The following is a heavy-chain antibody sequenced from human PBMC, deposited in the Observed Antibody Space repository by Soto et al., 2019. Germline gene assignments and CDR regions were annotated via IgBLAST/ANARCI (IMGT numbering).Heavy chain of an antibody. V-gene: IGHV4-31*03. Sequence: SETLSLTCTVSGGSITTGGYYWSWIRQLPGKCLEWIGHRYYSESTYYNPSLKSRVSISLDTSKNQFSLKMSFVTAADTAMYYCARTKCSGGSCYSWSLDYWAQGTPVTVSS. CDR3: ARTKCSGGSCYSWSLDY. CDR2: RYYSEST. J-gene: IGHJ4*02. CDR1: GGSITTGGYY. D-gene: IGHD2-15*01.